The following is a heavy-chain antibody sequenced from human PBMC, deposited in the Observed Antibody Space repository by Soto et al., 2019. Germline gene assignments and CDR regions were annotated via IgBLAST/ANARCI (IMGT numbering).Heavy chain of an antibody. CDR1: GFTLFNYG. Sequence: VQLVESGGGVVQPGRSLRLSCAASGFTLFNYGMHWVRQTPGKGLEWVALIWYDGTKKNYADSVKGRFTIFKDNSENTLYLQMNSLRVEDTAVYYCARGPPYGDNEIDYWGQGTLVTVSS. J-gene: IGHJ4*02. CDR2: IWYDGTKK. V-gene: IGHV3-33*01. D-gene: IGHD2-21*02. CDR3: ARGPPYGDNEIDY.